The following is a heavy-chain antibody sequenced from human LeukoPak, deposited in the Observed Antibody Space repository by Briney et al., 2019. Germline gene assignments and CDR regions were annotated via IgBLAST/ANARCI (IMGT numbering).Heavy chain of an antibody. J-gene: IGHJ6*03. V-gene: IGHV3-48*03. CDR3: ASGGGPITHYYYYMDV. D-gene: IGHD3-10*01. Sequence: GGSLRLSCAASGFTFSSYEMNWVRQAPGKGLEWVSYISSSGSTIYYADSVKGRFTISRDNSKNTLYLQMNSLRAEDTAVYYCASGGGPITHYYYYMDVWGKGTTVTISS. CDR1: GFTFSSYE. CDR2: ISSSGSTI.